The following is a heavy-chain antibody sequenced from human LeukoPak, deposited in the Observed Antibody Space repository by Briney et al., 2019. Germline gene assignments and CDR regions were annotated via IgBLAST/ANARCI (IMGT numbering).Heavy chain of an antibody. V-gene: IGHV1-69*06. CDR2: IIPIFGTA. Sequence: GASVKVSCKASGGTFSSYAISWVRQAPGQGLEWMGGIIPIFGTANYAQKFQGRVTITADKSTSTAYMELSSLRSEDTAVYYCARGTSSYGGYYFDYWGQGTLVTVSS. D-gene: IGHD5-12*01. J-gene: IGHJ4*02. CDR3: ARGTSSYGGYYFDY. CDR1: GGTFSSYA.